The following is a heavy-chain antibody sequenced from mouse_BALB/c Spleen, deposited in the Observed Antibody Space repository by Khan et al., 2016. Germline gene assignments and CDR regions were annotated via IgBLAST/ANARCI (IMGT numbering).Heavy chain of an antibody. CDR1: GFSLSRYS. CDR2: IWGGGVT. J-gene: IGHJ4*01. D-gene: IGHD1-2*01. CDR3: ASYGGGAMDY. Sequence: QVQLQQSGPGLVAPSQSLSITCTVSGFSLSRYSVHWVRQPPGKGLEWLGMIWGGGVTDYNSALKSRLSISKDNSKSQVFLKMNSLQTDDTAMYYCASYGGGAMDYWGQGTSVTVSS. V-gene: IGHV2-6-4*01.